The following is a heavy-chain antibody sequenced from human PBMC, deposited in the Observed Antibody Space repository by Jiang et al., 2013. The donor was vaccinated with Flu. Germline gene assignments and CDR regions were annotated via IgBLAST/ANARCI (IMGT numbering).Heavy chain of an antibody. CDR3: ARDGCSGGDCYCDY. D-gene: IGHD2-21*02. J-gene: IGHJ4*02. Sequence: LQDRVTMTTDTSTNTAYMELRSLRSDDTAVYYCARDGCSGGDCYCDYWGQGTLVTVSS. V-gene: IGHV1-18*01.